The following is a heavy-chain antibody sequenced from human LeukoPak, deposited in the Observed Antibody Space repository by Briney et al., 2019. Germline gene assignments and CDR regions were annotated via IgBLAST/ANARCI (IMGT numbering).Heavy chain of an antibody. V-gene: IGHV1-69*05. CDR1: GGTFSSYA. CDR3: ASEGLRAWFDP. CDR2: IIPIFGTA. Sequence: GASVKVSCKASGGTFSSYAISWVRQAPGQGLEWMGGIIPIFGTANYAQKFQGRVTITTDESTSTAYMELSSLGSEDTAVYYCASEGLRAWFDPWGQGTLVTVSS. J-gene: IGHJ5*02.